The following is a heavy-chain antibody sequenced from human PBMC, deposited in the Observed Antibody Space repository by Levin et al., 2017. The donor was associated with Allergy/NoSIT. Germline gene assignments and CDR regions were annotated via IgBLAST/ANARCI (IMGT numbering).Heavy chain of an antibody. Sequence: PGESLKISCAASGFTFSSSWMSWVRQAPGKGLEWVANINEDGSDKYYVDSVKGRFTISRDNAKNSLSLQMNSLRAEDTAVYYCVKESRHLGYWGQGALVTVSS. V-gene: IGHV3-7*01. J-gene: IGHJ4*02. D-gene: IGHD7-27*01. CDR2: INEDGSDK. CDR1: GFTFSSSW. CDR3: VKESRHLGY.